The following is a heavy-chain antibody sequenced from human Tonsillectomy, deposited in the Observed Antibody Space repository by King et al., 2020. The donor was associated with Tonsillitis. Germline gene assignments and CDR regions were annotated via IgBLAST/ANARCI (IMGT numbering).Heavy chain of an antibody. CDR1: GFTFSSYS. Sequence: VQLVESGGGLVQPGGSLRLSCAASGFTFSSYSMNWVRQAPGKGLEWVSYISRSSSTIYYVDSVKGRFTISSDNAKNSLYLQFNSLRAEDTAVYYCARAIFGYGMDVWGQGTTVTVSS. CDR2: ISRSSSTI. J-gene: IGHJ6*02. V-gene: IGHV3-48*01. D-gene: IGHD3-3*02. CDR3: ARAIFGYGMDV.